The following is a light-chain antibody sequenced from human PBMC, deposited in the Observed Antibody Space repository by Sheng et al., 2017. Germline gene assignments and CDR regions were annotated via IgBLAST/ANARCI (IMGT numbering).Light chain of an antibody. J-gene: IGLJ3*02. CDR1: RSDVGGYNY. V-gene: IGLV2-8*01. Sequence: QSALTQPPSASVSPGQSVTISCTGTRSDVGGYNYVSWYQQHPGKAPKPMIYDVNKRPSGVPDRFSGSKSGNTASLTVSGLQAEDEADYYCSSYAGSNNWVFGGGTKLTVL. CDR2: DVN. CDR3: SSYAGSNNWV.